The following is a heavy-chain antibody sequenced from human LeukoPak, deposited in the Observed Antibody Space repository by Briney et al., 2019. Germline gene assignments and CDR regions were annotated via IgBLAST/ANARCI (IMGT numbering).Heavy chain of an antibody. V-gene: IGHV3-33*01. J-gene: IGHJ6*02. D-gene: IGHD2-2*01. CDR2: IWYDGSNK. Sequence: GGSLSLSCAASGFTFSSYGMHWVRQAPGKGLEWVAVIWYDGSNKYYADSVKGRFTISRDNSKNTLYLQMNSLRAEDTAVYYCARDACSSTSCYGMDVWGQGTTVTVSS. CDR3: ARDACSSTSCYGMDV. CDR1: GFTFSSYG.